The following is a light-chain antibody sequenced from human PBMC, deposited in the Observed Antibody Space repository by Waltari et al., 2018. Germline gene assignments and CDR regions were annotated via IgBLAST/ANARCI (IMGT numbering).Light chain of an antibody. V-gene: IGLV4-69*01. CDR1: SGHSTNV. J-gene: IGLJ3*02. CDR2: VNSDGSH. Sequence: QLVLTQSPSASASLGASVKLTCTLSSGHSTNVIAWLQKRPERGPRYLMKVNSDGSHNKGDAMPDRFSGSGSGAEHYLTFSSLQSEDEADYYCQTGGHGTWVFGGGTKLTVL. CDR3: QTGGHGTWV.